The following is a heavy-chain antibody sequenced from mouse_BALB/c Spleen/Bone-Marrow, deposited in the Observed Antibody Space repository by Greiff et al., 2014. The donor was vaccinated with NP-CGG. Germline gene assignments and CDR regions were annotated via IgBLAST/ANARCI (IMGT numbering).Heavy chain of an antibody. CDR3: AREKDWDFDY. D-gene: IGHD4-1*01. J-gene: IGHJ2*02. Sequence: QVQLKESGAELVKPGASVKMSCKASGYTFTSYWMHWVKQRPGQSLEWIGDIYFCSGSTNYNEKFKSKATLTVDTSSSTAYMQLSSLTSEDSAVYYCAREKDWDFDYWGQGTSLTVSS. CDR2: IYFCSGST. CDR1: GYTFTSYW. V-gene: IGHV1-55*01.